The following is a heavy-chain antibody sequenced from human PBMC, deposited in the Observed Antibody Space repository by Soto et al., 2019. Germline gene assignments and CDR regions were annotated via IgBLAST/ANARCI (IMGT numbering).Heavy chain of an antibody. D-gene: IGHD2-21*02. Sequence: SETLSLTGTVTGGSISLYYWSWIGQPPGKGLEWIGYMYNTGSTVYNPSFKSRVTISVDTSKNQFSLKLNSVTAADTAVYYCARDLWGYCGTDCYPLDVWGQATTVTVS. V-gene: IGHV4-59*01. CDR2: MYNTGST. J-gene: IGHJ6*02. CDR3: ARDLWGYCGTDCYPLDV. CDR1: GGSISLYY.